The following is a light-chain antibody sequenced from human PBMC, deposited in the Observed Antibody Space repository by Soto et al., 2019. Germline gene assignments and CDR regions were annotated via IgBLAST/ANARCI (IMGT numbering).Light chain of an antibody. CDR3: HQYCNKPYT. V-gene: IGKV4-1*01. CDR2: WAS. Sequence: DIVMTQSPDSLAVSLGERATINCKSSQSVSYTSNSKNLLAWYQQKPGQPPKLLIYWASTRESVVPDRFSGSGSGTDFTLTISSLQAEDVAVYSCHQYCNKPYTFGQGTKLEIK. CDR1: QSVSYTSNSKNL. J-gene: IGKJ2*01.